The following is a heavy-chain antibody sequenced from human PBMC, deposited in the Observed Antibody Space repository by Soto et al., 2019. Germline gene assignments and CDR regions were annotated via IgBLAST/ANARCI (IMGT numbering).Heavy chain of an antibody. CDR2: ISYDGSNK. J-gene: IGHJ4*02. CDR3: AKDLYYYDSSGYWPFDY. V-gene: IGHV3-30*18. CDR1: GFTFSSYG. D-gene: IGHD3-22*01. Sequence: GGSLRLSCAASGFTFSSYGMHWVRQAPGKGLEWVAVISYDGSNKYYADSVKGRFTISRDNSKNTLYLQMNSLRAEDTAVYYCAKDLYYYDSSGYWPFDYWGQGTLVTVSS.